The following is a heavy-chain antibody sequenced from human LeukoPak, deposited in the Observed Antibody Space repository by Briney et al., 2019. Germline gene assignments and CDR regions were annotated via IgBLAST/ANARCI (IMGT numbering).Heavy chain of an antibody. CDR2: VNRRGHT. Sequence: GGSLRLSCAASGFTFDRFTIHWVRQTPGKGLEWVSLVNRRGHTFYADSVKGRFTISRDNSRNSVFLQMNSLRPEDTALYHCAKEVDCPSDCLFFHSWGQGTLVTVSS. V-gene: IGHV3-43*01. CDR3: AKEVDCPSDCLFFHS. CDR1: GFTFDRFT. D-gene: IGHD2-21*02. J-gene: IGHJ4*02.